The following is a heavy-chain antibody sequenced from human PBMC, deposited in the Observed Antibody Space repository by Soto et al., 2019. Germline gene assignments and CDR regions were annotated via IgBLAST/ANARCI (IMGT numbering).Heavy chain of an antibody. V-gene: IGHV4-59*01. D-gene: IGHD6-13*01. CDR3: ARDPNSNIWAFH. CDR2: THYSGST. CDR1: GDVISSYY. J-gene: IGHJ1*01. Sequence: PSETLSLTCSVSGDVISSYYWSWVRQPPGKGLEWIGYTHYSGSTNYNPSLKSRVTISVDTSKQQFSLKLTSVTAADTAIYYCARDPNSNIWAFHWAQGTLVTVS.